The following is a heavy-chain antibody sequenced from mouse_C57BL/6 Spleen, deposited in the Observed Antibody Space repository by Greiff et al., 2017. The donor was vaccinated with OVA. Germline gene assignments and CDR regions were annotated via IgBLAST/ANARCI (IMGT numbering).Heavy chain of an antibody. V-gene: IGHV1-7*01. CDR2: INPSSGYT. CDR3: ARSITTVVAPDY. Sequence: QVHVKQSGAELAQPGASVKLSCKASGYTFTSYWMHWVKQRPGQGLEWIGYINPSSGYTKYNQKFKDKATLTADKSSSTAYMQLSSLTYEDSAVYYCARSITTVVAPDYWGQGTTLTVSS. D-gene: IGHD1-1*01. CDR1: GYTFTSYW. J-gene: IGHJ2*01.